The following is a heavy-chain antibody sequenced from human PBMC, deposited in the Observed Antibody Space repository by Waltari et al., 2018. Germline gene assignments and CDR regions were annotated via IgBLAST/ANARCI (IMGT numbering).Heavy chain of an antibody. J-gene: IGHJ6*02. CDR2: ISGSGGST. Sequence: EVQLLESGGGLVQPGGSLRLSCAASGFTFSSYAMSWVRQAPGKGLEWVSAISGSGGSTYDADAVKGRFTISRDNSKNTLYRQMNSRRAEDTAVYYCAKDYDFWSGYYHDYYYYGMDVWGQGTTVTVSS. CDR3: AKDYDFWSGYYHDYYYYGMDV. V-gene: IGHV3-23*01. D-gene: IGHD3-3*01. CDR1: GFTFSSYA.